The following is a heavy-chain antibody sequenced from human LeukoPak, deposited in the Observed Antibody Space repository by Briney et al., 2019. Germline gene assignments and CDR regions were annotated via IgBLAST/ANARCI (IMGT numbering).Heavy chain of an antibody. CDR1: GYTFTNYA. CDR2: IGTYNGSP. V-gene: IGHV1-18*01. D-gene: IGHD3-16*01. J-gene: IGHJ3*01. CDR3: AREDPGGAFDV. Sequence: ASVKVSCKASGYTFTNYAISWVRQAPGQGLEWMGWIGTYNGSPDYAQSLQGRVTMTTDTSTSTAYMELRSPRSEDTAVYYCAREDPGGAFDVWGRGTMVTVSS.